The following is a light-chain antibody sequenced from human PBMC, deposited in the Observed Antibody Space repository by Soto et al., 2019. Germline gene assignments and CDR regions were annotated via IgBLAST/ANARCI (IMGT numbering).Light chain of an antibody. CDR2: GNS. V-gene: IGLV1-40*01. J-gene: IGLJ1*01. CDR1: SSNIGAGYD. Sequence: QSVLTQPPSVSGAPGQRVTISCTGSSSNIGAGYDVHWYQQLPGTAPKLLIYGNSNRPSGVPDRFSGSKSGTSASLAITGLQAEDEAEYYCCAYAATYTYVFGTGTKLTVL. CDR3: CAYAATYTYV.